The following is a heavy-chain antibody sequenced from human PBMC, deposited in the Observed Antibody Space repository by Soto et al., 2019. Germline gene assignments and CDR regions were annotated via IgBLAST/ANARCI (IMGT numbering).Heavy chain of an antibody. V-gene: IGHV4-30-4*01. J-gene: IGHJ6*02. Sequence: QVRLQESGPGLVKPSQTLSLTCSVSGVSISSADFYWSWIRQPPGKALEWLGDISYSGSTYYNPSLQSRITMSQDTSNNPFSLSLTSVTAADRDVYFCSRGTIDIFYTSRSGYGLDVWGQGTAVSVSS. CDR2: ISYSGST. CDR1: GVSISSADFY. CDR3: SRGTIDIFYTSRSGYGLDV. D-gene: IGHD2-15*01.